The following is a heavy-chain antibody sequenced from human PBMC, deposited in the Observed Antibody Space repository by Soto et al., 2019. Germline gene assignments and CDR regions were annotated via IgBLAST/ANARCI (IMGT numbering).Heavy chain of an antibody. Sequence: ASVKVSCKASGYTFTGYYMHWVRQAPGQGLEWMGWINPNSGGTNYAQKFQGWVTMTRDTSISTAYMELSRLRSDDTAVYYCARGDVVVPAAIWLAFDFWGQGTMVPVSS. CDR2: INPNSGGT. CDR3: ARGDVVVPAAIWLAFDF. V-gene: IGHV1-2*04. J-gene: IGHJ3*01. D-gene: IGHD2-2*01. CDR1: GYTFTGYY.